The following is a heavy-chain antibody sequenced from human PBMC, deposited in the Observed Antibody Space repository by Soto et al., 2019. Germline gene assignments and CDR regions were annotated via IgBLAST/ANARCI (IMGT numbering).Heavy chain of an antibody. CDR1: GFTFSRHN. D-gene: IGHD3-16*02. Sequence: QVQLEESGGGVVQPGRSLRLSCAASGFTFSRHNMHWVRQAPGKGLEWVASISYDRSNKYYADSGKRRFTISRDNSKNTLSVQMDSLRAEDTAVYYCARDRFRMGELSLLGYFDYWSKGTLVTVSS. CDR2: ISYDRSNK. V-gene: IGHV3-30*04. CDR3: ARDRFRMGELSLLGYFDY. J-gene: IGHJ4*02.